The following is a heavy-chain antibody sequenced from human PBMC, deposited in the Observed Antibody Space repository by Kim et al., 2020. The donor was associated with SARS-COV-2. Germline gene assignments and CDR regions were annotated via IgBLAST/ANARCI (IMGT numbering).Heavy chain of an antibody. J-gene: IGHJ4*02. D-gene: IGHD1-26*01. CDR1: GFTFNTYG. V-gene: IGHV3-30*03. CDR2: ISYDGNNK. Sequence: GRSLRLSCAASGFTFNTYGMHWVRQAPGKGLEWVAVISYDGNNKYYADSVKGQFTISRDNSKNTLYLQMNSLRIEDTAVYYCARSFSGSYFGYDYWGQGTLVTVSS. CDR3: ARSFSGSYFGYDY.